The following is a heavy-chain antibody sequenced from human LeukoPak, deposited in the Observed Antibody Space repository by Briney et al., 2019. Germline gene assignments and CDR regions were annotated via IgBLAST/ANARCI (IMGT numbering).Heavy chain of an antibody. J-gene: IGHJ2*01. CDR2: IRYDGSNK. Sequence: PGGSLRLSCAASGFTFSSYGMHWVRQAPGKGLEWVAFIRYDGSNKYYADSVKGRYTISRDNSKNTLYLQMNSLRAEDTAVYYCARAYGSGSGWYFDLWGRGTLVTVSS. D-gene: IGHD3-10*01. CDR3: ARAYGSGSGWYFDL. CDR1: GFTFSSYG. V-gene: IGHV3-30*02.